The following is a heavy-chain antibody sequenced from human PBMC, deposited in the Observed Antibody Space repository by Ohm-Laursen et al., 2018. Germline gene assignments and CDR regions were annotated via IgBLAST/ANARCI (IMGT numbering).Heavy chain of an antibody. CDR1: GFTFDDYA. CDR2: ISWNSGRI. V-gene: IGHV3-9*01. Sequence: SLRLSCSASGFTFDDYAIHWVRHAPGKGLEWVSSISWNSGRITYADSVKGRFTISRDNAKNSLSLQMNSLRAEDTALYYYAKGAATVVTSLFDYWGQGTLVTVSS. D-gene: IGHD4-23*01. J-gene: IGHJ4*02. CDR3: AKGAATVVTSLFDY.